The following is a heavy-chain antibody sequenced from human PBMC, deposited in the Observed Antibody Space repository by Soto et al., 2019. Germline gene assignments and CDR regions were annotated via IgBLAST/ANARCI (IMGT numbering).Heavy chain of an antibody. CDR1: GGSISTVGHY. J-gene: IGHJ4*02. CDR3: ARATGTLRSRNCDY. D-gene: IGHD1-1*01. V-gene: IGHV4-31*03. Sequence: QVQLQESGPKLVKPSQTLSLTCSVSGGSISTVGHYWTWIRQPPGKGLEWIGSIYHTGSTYYSKSLRSRLTMSVDTSKSQFSLRLSSVTAADTAVYYCARATGTLRSRNCDYWDQGSLVTVSS. CDR2: IYHTGST.